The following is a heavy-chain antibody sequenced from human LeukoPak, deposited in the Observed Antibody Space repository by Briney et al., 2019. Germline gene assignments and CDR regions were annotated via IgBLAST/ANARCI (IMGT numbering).Heavy chain of an antibody. V-gene: IGHV1-2*02. D-gene: IGHD1-26*01. Sequence: ASVKVSLKASGYTFTGYYMHWVRQAPGQGLEWMGWINPNSGGTNYAQKFQGRVTMTRDTSISTAYMELSRLRSDDTAVYYCAREAPLNPGAHFDYWGQGTLVTVSS. CDR2: INPNSGGT. CDR3: AREAPLNPGAHFDY. CDR1: GYTFTGYY. J-gene: IGHJ4*02.